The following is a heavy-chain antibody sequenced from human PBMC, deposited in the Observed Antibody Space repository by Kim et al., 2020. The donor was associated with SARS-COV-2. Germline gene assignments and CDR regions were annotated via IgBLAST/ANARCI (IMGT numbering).Heavy chain of an antibody. CDR2: GYYSGST. J-gene: IGHJ4*02. Sequence: SETLSLTCSVSGGSISRYFWSWIRQPPGKGLELIGIGYYSGSTKYNPSLESRVTLSVDPSTNQFSLTLTSVTAADTAVYYCARVLPTGYSDYWGRGTLVT. V-gene: IGHV4-59*01. CDR3: ARVLPTGYSDY. CDR1: GGSISRYF. D-gene: IGHD3-9*01.